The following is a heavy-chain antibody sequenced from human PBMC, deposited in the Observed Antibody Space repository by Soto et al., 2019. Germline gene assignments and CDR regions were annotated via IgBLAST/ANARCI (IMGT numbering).Heavy chain of an antibody. CDR3: ARTMVRGVICNWFDP. CDR1: GGSISSGGYY. CDR2: IYYSGST. J-gene: IGHJ5*02. Sequence: SETLSLTCTVSGGSISSGGYYWSWIRQHPGKGLEWIGYIYYSGSTYYNPSLKSRVTISVDTSKNQFSLKLSSVTAADTAVYYCARTMVRGVICNWFDPWGQGTLVTVSS. D-gene: IGHD3-10*01. V-gene: IGHV4-31*03.